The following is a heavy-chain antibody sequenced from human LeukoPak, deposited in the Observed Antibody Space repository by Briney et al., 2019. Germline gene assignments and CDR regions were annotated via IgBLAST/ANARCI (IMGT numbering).Heavy chain of an antibody. CDR2: INHSGST. D-gene: IGHD3-22*01. CDR1: GGSISSSSYY. J-gene: IGHJ4*02. V-gene: IGHV4-39*07. Sequence: SETLSLTCIVSGGSISSSSYYWSWIRQPPGKGLEWIGEINHSGSTNYNPSLKSRVTISVDTSKNQFSLKLSSVTAADTAVYYCARAWYYYDSSGYYPRTQPFDYWGQGTLVTVSS. CDR3: ARAWYYYDSSGYYPRTQPFDY.